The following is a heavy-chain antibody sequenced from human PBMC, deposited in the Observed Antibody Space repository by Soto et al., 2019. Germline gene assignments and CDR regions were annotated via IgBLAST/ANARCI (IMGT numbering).Heavy chain of an antibody. J-gene: IGHJ4*02. V-gene: IGHV4-34*01. CDR3: PRARGLGATTNQY. CDR2: INHSGST. D-gene: IGHD1-26*01. CDR1: GGSFSGYY. Sequence: QVQLQQWGAGLLKPSETLSLTCAVYGGSFSGYYWSWIRQPPGKGLERIGEINHSGSTNYNPSLKSRVTISVDTSKNQFSLKLSSVTAADTAVYYCPRARGLGATTNQYWGQGTLVTVSS.